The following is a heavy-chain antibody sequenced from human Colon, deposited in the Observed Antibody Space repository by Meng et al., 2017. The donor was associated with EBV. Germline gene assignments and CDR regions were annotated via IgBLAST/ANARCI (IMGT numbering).Heavy chain of an antibody. D-gene: IGHD6-19*01. CDR2: IGHSGFT. Sequence: PQLQGSGPGLVKPSEALSLTCSVSGGSISTSGYYWGWIRQPPGKGLEWIGSIGHSGFTYYTPSLKSRVTVSIDTSRNQFSLWLTSVTAADTAVYYCVRSSGWVKTGFDPWGQGTLVTVSS. J-gene: IGHJ5*02. CDR1: GGSISTSGYY. CDR3: VRSSGWVKTGFDP. V-gene: IGHV4-39*01.